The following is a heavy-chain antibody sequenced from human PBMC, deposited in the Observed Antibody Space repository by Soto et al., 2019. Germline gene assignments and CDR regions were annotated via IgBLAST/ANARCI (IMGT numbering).Heavy chain of an antibody. V-gene: IGHV1-8*01. CDR2: MNPNRGNT. CDR3: ARLGYCSGGSCKRENWFDP. J-gene: IGHJ5*02. Sequence: ASVKVSCKASGDTFTSYEINWVRQATGQGLERTGWMNPNRGNTGYAQKFQGRVTMTRNTSISTGYMELRSLRSEDTAAHHFARLGYCSGGSCKRENWFDPWGKGTLVTVSS. CDR1: GDTFTSYE. D-gene: IGHD2-15*01.